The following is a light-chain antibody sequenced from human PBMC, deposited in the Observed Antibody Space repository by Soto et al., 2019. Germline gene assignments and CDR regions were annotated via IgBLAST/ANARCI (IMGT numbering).Light chain of an antibody. Sequence: HSVLTQPASVSGSPGQSITISCTGTSSDVGGYNYVSWYQQHPGKAPKLMIYEVSNRPSGVSNRFSGSKSGNTASLAISGLQAEDEADYYCSLYTSENTYVFGTGTKV. J-gene: IGLJ1*01. CDR2: EVS. CDR1: SSDVGGYNY. CDR3: SLYTSENTYV. V-gene: IGLV2-14*01.